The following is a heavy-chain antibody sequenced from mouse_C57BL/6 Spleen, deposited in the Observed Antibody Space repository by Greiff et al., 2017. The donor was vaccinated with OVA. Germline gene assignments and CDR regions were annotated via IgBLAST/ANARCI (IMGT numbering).Heavy chain of an antibody. CDR2: INPSNGGT. CDR1: GYTFTSYW. Sequence: QVQLQQPGTDLVKPGASVKLSCKASGYTFTSYWMHWVKQRPGRGLEWIGNINPSNGGTNYNEKFKSKATLTVDKSSSTAYMQLSSLTSEDSAVYYCARGKDGYYEGYYAMDYWGQGTSVTVSS. V-gene: IGHV1-53*01. J-gene: IGHJ4*01. D-gene: IGHD2-3*01. CDR3: ARGKDGYYEGYYAMDY.